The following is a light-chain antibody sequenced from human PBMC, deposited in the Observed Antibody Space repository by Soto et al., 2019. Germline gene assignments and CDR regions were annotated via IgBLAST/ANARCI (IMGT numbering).Light chain of an antibody. Sequence: QSVLTQPASVSGSPGQSITISCTGTSSDVGGYNYVSWYQQHPGKAPKLIIYEVTHRPSGVSSRFYGSRSGNTASLTISGLQAEDEAEYYCKSRTTSNTLGFGGGTKLTVL. V-gene: IGLV2-14*01. CDR3: KSRTTSNTLG. J-gene: IGLJ3*02. CDR1: SSDVGGYNY. CDR2: EVT.